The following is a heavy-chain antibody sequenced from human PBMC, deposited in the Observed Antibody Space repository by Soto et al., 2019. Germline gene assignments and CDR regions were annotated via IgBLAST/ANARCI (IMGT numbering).Heavy chain of an antibody. CDR2: ISYDGINK. D-gene: IGHD5-18*01. CDR1: GFTFSSYG. V-gene: IGHV3-30*03. J-gene: IGHJ6*02. Sequence: GGSLRLSCAASGFTFSSYGMHWVRQAPGKRLEWVAVISYDGINKYYADSVKGRFTISRDNSRNTLYLQMNSLRSEDTAVYYCAGGIQRFYYYYGLDVWGQGTTVTVSS. CDR3: AGGIQRFYYYYGLDV.